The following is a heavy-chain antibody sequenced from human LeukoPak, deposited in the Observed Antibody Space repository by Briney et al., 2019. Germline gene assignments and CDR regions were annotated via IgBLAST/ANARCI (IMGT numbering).Heavy chain of an antibody. CDR2: ISGSGGST. V-gene: IGHV3-23*01. CDR1: GFTFSSYA. J-gene: IGHJ4*02. CDR3: AKDISYRKWLLRICLDY. Sequence: HAGGSLRLSCAASGFTFSSYAMSWVRQAPGKGLEWVSAISGSGGSTYYADSVKGRFTISRDNSKNTLYLQMNSLRAEDTAVYYCAKDISYRKWLLRICLDYWGQGTLVTVSS. D-gene: IGHD3-22*01.